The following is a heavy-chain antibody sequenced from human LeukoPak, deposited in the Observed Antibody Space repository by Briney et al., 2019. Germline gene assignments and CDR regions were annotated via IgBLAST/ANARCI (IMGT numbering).Heavy chain of an antibody. CDR2: ISSSSSYI. CDR1: GFTFSSYS. J-gene: IGHJ2*01. V-gene: IGHV3-21*01. Sequence: KAGGSLRLSCAASGFTFSSYSMSCVRQAPGKGLEWVSSISSSSSYISYADSVKGRFTISRDNAKNSLYLQMNSLRAEDTAVYYCARVRYFDLWGRGALVTVSS. CDR3: ARVRYFDL.